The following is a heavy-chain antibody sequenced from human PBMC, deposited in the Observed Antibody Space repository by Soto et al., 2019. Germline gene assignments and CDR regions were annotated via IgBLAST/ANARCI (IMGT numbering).Heavy chain of an antibody. CDR3: ARHHGPTTSENWFDP. Sequence: QVHLVQSGVEVKTPGASVKVSCQASGYTFFTYDISWVRQAPGQGLEWMGWISTYSGDTKYAQKFQGRVTMTTDTYTHTAYLELRSLRSDDKAVYYCARHHGPTTSENWFDPWGQGTLVTVSS. J-gene: IGHJ5*02. CDR1: GYTFFTYD. D-gene: IGHD5-12*01. V-gene: IGHV1-18*01. CDR2: ISTYSGDT.